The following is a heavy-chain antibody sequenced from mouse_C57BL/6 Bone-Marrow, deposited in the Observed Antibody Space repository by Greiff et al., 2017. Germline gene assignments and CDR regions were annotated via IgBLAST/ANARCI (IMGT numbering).Heavy chain of an antibody. V-gene: IGHV1-64*01. CDR2: IHPNSGST. D-gene: IGHD2-3*01. Sequence: VQLQQPGAELVKPGASVKLSCKASGYTFTSYWMHWVKQRPGQGLEWIGRIHPNSGSTNYNEKFKSKATLTVDKSSSTAYMQLSSLTSEDSAVYYCARYDGYRYAMDYWGQGTSVTVSS. J-gene: IGHJ4*01. CDR1: GYTFTSYW. CDR3: ARYDGYRYAMDY.